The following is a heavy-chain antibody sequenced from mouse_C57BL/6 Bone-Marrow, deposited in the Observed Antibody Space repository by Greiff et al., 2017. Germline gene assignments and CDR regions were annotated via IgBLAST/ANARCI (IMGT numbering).Heavy chain of an antibody. V-gene: IGHV5-17*01. Sequence: EVQVVESGGGLVKPGGSLKLSCAASGFTFSDYGMHWVRQAPEKGLEWVAYISSGSSTIYYADTVKGRFTISRDNAKNTLFLQMTSLRSEDTAMYYCARGRLRGDYYAMDYWGQGTSVTVSS. D-gene: IGHD2-4*01. CDR3: ARGRLRGDYYAMDY. CDR1: GFTFSDYG. CDR2: ISSGSSTI. J-gene: IGHJ4*01.